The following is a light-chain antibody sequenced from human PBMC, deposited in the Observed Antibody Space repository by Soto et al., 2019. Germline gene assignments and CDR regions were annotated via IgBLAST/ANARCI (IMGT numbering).Light chain of an antibody. CDR3: QQYSSWPFT. Sequence: EIVMTQSPATLSVSPGERATLSCRASQSVNSNLAWYQQKPGQAPRLLIYGASTRATVIPARFSGSGSGTEFTLTISSLQSEDFAIYYCQQYSSWPFTFGPGTKVAIE. J-gene: IGKJ3*01. V-gene: IGKV3-15*01. CDR1: QSVNSN. CDR2: GAS.